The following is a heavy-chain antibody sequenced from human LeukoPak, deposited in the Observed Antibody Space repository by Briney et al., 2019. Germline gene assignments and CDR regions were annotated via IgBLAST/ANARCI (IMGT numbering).Heavy chain of an antibody. J-gene: IGHJ4*02. CDR1: GGSISSYY. V-gene: IGHV4-59*01. CDR3: ARDLAAVAGRGHYFDY. D-gene: IGHD6-19*01. Sequence: PSETLSLTCTVSGGSISSYYWSWIRQPPGKGLEWIGYIYYSGSTNYNPSLKSRVTISVDTSKNQSSLKLSSVTAADTAVYYCARDLAAVAGRGHYFDYWGQGTLVTVPS. CDR2: IYYSGST.